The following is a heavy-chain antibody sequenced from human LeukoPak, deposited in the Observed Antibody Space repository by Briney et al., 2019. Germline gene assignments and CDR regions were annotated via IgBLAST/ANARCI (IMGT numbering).Heavy chain of an antibody. CDR3: ARYYCAGVCYYFQH. J-gene: IGHJ1*01. V-gene: IGHV4-59*01. D-gene: IGHD2-21*02. CDR2: VYYSGST. Sequence: SETLSLTCTVSGGSISSYYWSWIRQPPGKGLEWIGYVYYSGSTNYNPSLKSRVTTSVDTSKNQFSLKLSSVTAADTAVYYCARYYCAGVCYYFQHWGQGTLVTVSS. CDR1: GGSISSYY.